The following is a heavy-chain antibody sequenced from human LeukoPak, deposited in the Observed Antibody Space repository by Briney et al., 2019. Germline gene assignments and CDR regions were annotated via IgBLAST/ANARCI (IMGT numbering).Heavy chain of an antibody. D-gene: IGHD3-22*01. Sequence: PGGSLRLSCAASGFTFSNAWMNWVRQAPGKGLEWVGRIKSKTDGGTTDYAAPVKGRFTISTDDSKNTLYLQMNGLKTEDTAVYYCTTGQVVDHDASGYSALDYWGQGTLVTVSS. V-gene: IGHV3-15*01. CDR3: TTGQVVDHDASGYSALDY. J-gene: IGHJ4*02. CDR2: IKSKTDGGTT. CDR1: GFTFSNAW.